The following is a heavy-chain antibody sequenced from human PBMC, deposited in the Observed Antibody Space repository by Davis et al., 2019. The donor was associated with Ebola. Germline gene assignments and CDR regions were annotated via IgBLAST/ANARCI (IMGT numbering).Heavy chain of an antibody. CDR1: GYTFTNYW. CDR2: IYPGDSDT. D-gene: IGHD3-22*01. Sequence: GESLKISCMGSGYTFTNYWIGWVRQMPGRGLEWMGIIYPGDSDTRYSPSFHGQVTISADQSTNTAYLQWTSLEASDTAMYYCARRPAVVMGAMDVWGKGTTVTVSS. CDR3: ARRPAVVMGAMDV. V-gene: IGHV5-51*01. J-gene: IGHJ6*03.